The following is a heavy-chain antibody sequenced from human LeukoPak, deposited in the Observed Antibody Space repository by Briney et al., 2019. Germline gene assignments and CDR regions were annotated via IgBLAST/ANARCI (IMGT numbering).Heavy chain of an antibody. Sequence: GGSLRLSCAASGFTFDDYAMHWVRQAPGKGLEWVSGISWNSGSIGCADSVKGRFTISRDNAKNSLYLQMNSLRAEDTALYYCAKDILRESYALDYWGQGTLVTVSS. CDR2: ISWNSGSI. CDR1: GFTFDDYA. D-gene: IGHD2-2*01. J-gene: IGHJ4*02. CDR3: AKDILRESYALDY. V-gene: IGHV3-9*01.